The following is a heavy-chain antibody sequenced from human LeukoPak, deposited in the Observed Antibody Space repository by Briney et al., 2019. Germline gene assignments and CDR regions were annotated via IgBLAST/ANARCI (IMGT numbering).Heavy chain of an antibody. J-gene: IGHJ4*02. CDR2: ISGSGDNT. V-gene: IGHV3-23*01. Sequence: GGSLSLSCSASGFTFSTYAMSWVRQAPGKGLEWVSRISGSGDNTYYADSVKGQFTLSRDNYKNTLDLKMNSLRAEDTAIYHCAKVKAPDAIGSYFDHWGQGTLVTVSS. CDR1: GFTFSTYA. CDR3: AKVKAPDAIGSYFDH. D-gene: IGHD2-2*01.